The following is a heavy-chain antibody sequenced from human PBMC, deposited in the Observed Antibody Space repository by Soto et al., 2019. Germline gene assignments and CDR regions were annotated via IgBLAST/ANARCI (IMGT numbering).Heavy chain of an antibody. V-gene: IGHV4-4*02. CDR2: IYASGSA. D-gene: IGHD1-1*01. CDR1: SGSITTNHA. CDR3: VRGGYWTFDY. J-gene: IGHJ4*02. Sequence: QVQLQESGPGLVEPSGTLSLTCDVSSGSITTNHAWTWVRQPPGKGLEWIGEIYASGSASYTPSLKGRVTMSVDKSRNQCSLRVNFVAAGDTAVYYCVRGGYWTFDYWGQGVLVIVTS.